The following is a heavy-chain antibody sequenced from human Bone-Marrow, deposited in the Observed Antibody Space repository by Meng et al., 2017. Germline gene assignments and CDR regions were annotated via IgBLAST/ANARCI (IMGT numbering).Heavy chain of an antibody. J-gene: IGHJ4*02. CDR2: VYHRGDT. Sequence: QVQLQESGPGLVKPSGTLSLTCTVSGDSISSDIWWSWGRQPLGKGLEWIGEVYHRGDTNYNPSLKSRVDISVDKSKNQFYLSLFSVTAADTAVYYCGRDQGRELINHWGQGTLVTVSS. CDR3: GRDQGRELINH. CDR1: GDSISSDIW. V-gene: IGHV4-4*02. D-gene: IGHD1-7*01.